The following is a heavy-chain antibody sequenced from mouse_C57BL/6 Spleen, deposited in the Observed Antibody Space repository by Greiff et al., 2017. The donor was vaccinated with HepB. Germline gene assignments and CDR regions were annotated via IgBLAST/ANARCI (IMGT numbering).Heavy chain of an antibody. Sequence: EVMLVESGEGLVKPGGSLKLSCAASGFTFSSYAMSWVRQTPEKRLEWVAYISSGGDYIYYADTVKGRFTISRDNARNTLYLQMSSLKSEDTAMYYCTTYYGSSYPYWYFDVWGTGTTVTVSS. CDR2: ISSGGDYI. D-gene: IGHD1-1*01. V-gene: IGHV5-9-1*02. CDR3: TTYYGSSYPYWYFDV. CDR1: GFTFSSYA. J-gene: IGHJ1*03.